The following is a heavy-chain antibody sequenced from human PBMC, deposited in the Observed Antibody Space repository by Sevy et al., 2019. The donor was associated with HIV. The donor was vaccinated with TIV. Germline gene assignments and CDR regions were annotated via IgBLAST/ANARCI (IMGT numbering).Heavy chain of an antibody. CDR2: LIGGGSRK. CDR1: GFPFSNYA. D-gene: IGHD2-8*02. V-gene: IGHV3-23*01. CDR3: AKRRVQSGLSGGGANYGMDV. Sequence: GGSLRLSCAASGFPFSNYAMSWVRQAPGKGLEWVSTLIGGGSRKYYADSVTGRFIISRDNSRNTLYLQMNSLRAEDTAIYYCAKRRVQSGLSGGGANYGMDVWGRGTTVTVSS. J-gene: IGHJ6*02.